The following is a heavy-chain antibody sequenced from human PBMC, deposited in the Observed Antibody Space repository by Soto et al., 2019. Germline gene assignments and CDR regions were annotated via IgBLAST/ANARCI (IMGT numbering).Heavy chain of an antibody. CDR1: GFTFSSYG. D-gene: IGHD4-17*01. J-gene: IGHJ5*02. CDR3: AKDRATVTTFWFDP. Sequence: QVQLVESGGGVVQPGRSLRLSCAASGFTFSSYGMHWVRQAPGKGLEWVAVISYDGSNKYYADSVKGRFTISRDNSKNTLYLQMNSLRAEDTAVYYCAKDRATVTTFWFDPWGQGTLVTVSS. CDR2: ISYDGSNK. V-gene: IGHV3-30*18.